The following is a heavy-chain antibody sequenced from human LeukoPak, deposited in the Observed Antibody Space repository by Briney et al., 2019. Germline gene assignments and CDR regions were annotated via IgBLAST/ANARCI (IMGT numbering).Heavy chain of an antibody. J-gene: IGHJ4*02. CDR1: GYSFTGFD. V-gene: IGHV1-2*02. CDR2: ISSRSGET. CDR3: ARDGEYGTGSYYRGCFDY. D-gene: IGHD3-10*01. Sequence: GASVTVSCKASGYSFTGFDINWVRQAPGQGLEWMGWISSRSGETNYAYKFRGRVTMPRDTSISTTYMDLGSLGSDDTAVYYCARDGEYGTGSYYRGCFDYWGQGTLVTVSS.